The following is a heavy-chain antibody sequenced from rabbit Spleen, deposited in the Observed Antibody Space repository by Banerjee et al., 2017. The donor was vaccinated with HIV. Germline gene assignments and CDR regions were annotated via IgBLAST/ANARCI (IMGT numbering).Heavy chain of an antibody. D-gene: IGHD4-1*01. V-gene: IGHV1S40*01. J-gene: IGHJ6*01. CDR2: IYAGSSGST. CDR3: ARDLTDVIGWNFGW. CDR1: GFDLSSSYW. Sequence: QSLEESRGDLVKPGASLTLTCTASGFDLSSSYWICWVRQAPGKGLEWIACIYAGSSGSTYYASWAKGRFTISKTSSTTVTLQVTSLTAADTATYFCARDLTDVIGWNFGWWGPGTLVTVS.